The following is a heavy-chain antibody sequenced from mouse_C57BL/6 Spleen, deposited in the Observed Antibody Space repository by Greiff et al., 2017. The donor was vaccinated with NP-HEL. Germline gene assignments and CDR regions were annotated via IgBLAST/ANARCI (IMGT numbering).Heavy chain of an antibody. Sequence: EVQGVESGGDLVKPGGSLKLSCAASGFTFSSYGMSWVRQTPDKRLEWVATISSGGSYTYYPDSVKGRFTISRDNAKNTRYLQMSSLKSEDTAMYYCARLDYGSSSWYFDVWGTGTTVTVSS. D-gene: IGHD1-1*01. J-gene: IGHJ1*03. V-gene: IGHV5-6*01. CDR1: GFTFSSYG. CDR3: ARLDYGSSSWYFDV. CDR2: ISSGGSYT.